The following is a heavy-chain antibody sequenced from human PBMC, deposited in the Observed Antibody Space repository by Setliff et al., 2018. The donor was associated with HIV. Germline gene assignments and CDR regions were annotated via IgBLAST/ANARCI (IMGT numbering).Heavy chain of an antibody. J-gene: IGHJ5*02. CDR2: INHSGST. CDR3: ARLLNYYGNWFDP. D-gene: IGHD3-10*01. V-gene: IGHV4-34*01. Sequence: SETLSLTCAVYGGSFSGYYWSWIRQPPGKGLEWIGEINHSGSTNYNPSLKSRVTISVDTSKNQFSLKLNSVTAADTAVYYCARLLNYYGNWFDPWGQGTLVTVSS. CDR1: GGSFSGYY.